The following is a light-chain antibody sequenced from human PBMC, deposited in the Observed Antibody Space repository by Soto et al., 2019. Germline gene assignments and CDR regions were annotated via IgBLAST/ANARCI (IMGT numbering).Light chain of an antibody. CDR2: EGT. Sequence: QSVLAQPASVSGTPEQSINISCTGTSSDVGSYDVVSWYQQHPGKAPKLIIYEGTKRPPGVSSRLSGSKSGNTASLTISGLQAEDEADYYCCSSAGCRILSWVFGGGTKVTVL. J-gene: IGLJ3*02. V-gene: IGLV2-23*01. CDR1: SSDVGSYDV. CDR3: CSSAGCRILSWV.